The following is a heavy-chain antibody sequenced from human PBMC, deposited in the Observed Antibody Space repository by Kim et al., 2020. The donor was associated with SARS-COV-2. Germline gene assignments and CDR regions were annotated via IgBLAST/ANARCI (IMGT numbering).Heavy chain of an antibody. J-gene: IGHJ4*02. CDR2: INVDTGNT. V-gene: IGHV1-3*01. CDR1: GYTFTRYA. CDR3: ARGGGSYYPW. D-gene: IGHD1-26*01. Sequence: ASVKVSCKPSGYTFTRYAIHWVRQAPGHSLEWVGWINVDTGNTKYSENFQGRVTLTRDTSASTAYMELSSLRSEDTAVYYCARGGGSYYPWWGQATLVTV.